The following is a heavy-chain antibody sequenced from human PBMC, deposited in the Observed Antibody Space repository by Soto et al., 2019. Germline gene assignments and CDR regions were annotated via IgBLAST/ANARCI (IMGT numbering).Heavy chain of an antibody. Sequence: QVQLVESGGGVVQPGRSLRLSCAASGFTFSNYGMHWVRQAPGKGLEWVSLISYDGSNKYYAVSVKGRFTISRDNSKNTLYLQMNSLRAEDTAVYYCAKDRLGDCSGGSCYPLGSWGQGTLVTVSS. CDR3: AKDRLGDCSGGSCYPLGS. CDR2: ISYDGSNK. V-gene: IGHV3-30*18. CDR1: GFTFSNYG. J-gene: IGHJ5*02. D-gene: IGHD2-15*01.